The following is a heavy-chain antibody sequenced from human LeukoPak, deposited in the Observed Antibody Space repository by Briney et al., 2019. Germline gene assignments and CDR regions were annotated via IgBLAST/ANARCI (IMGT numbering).Heavy chain of an antibody. CDR1: GFTFSSYA. CDR3: AKVPLSAGGWYEY. J-gene: IGHJ4*02. V-gene: IGHV3-23*01. CDR2: ISGSGGST. Sequence: PGGSLRLSCAASGFTFSSYAMSWVRQAPGKGLEWVSAISGSGGSTYYADSVKGRFTISRDSSKNTLYLQMNSLRAEDTAFYYCAKVPLSAGGWYEYWGQGTLVTVSS. D-gene: IGHD6-19*01.